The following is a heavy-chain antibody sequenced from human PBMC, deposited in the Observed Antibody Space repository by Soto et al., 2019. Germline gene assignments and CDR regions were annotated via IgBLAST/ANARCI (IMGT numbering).Heavy chain of an antibody. D-gene: IGHD2-2*02. CDR1: GYTFTLFG. CDR2: ISPYNGDT. Sequence: QVQLVQSGAEVKKPGASVKVSCTTSGYTFTLFGITWVRQAPGQGLEWMGWISPYNGDTKYAEKLEGRVTLTTDTSTDTAYIELTSLTSDDTAEYYCARGGQYRYFDYWGQGTLVTVSS. J-gene: IGHJ4*02. V-gene: IGHV1-18*01. CDR3: ARGGQYRYFDY.